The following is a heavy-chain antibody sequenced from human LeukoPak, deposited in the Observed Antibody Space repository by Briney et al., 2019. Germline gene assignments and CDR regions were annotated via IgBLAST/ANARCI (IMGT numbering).Heavy chain of an antibody. D-gene: IGHD4-17*01. V-gene: IGHV3-11*01. CDR3: AKNGGHPTENYSMDA. Sequence: PGGSLRLSWPASGFTFGDYYMSWIRQPPGKGLGWVSYISISGSTIYYADSVKGRFTMSRDNSKNTLYLQMNSLRAEDTAVYYCAKNGGHPTENYSMDAWGKGTTVTVSS. CDR1: GFTFGDYY. J-gene: IGHJ6*03. CDR2: ISISGSTI.